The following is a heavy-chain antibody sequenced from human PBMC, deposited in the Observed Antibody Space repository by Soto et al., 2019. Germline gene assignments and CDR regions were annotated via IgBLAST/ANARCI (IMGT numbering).Heavy chain of an antibody. CDR2: ISYDGSNK. D-gene: IGHD6-19*01. Sequence: QVQLVESGGGVVQPGRSLGLSCAASGFTFSNYGMHWVRQAPGKGLEWVAVISYDGSNKYYADSVKGRFTISRDNSKNTLYLQMNSLRVEDTAMYYCAKNPGYNSGWYSIDYWGQGTLVTVSS. J-gene: IGHJ4*02. CDR1: GFTFSNYG. V-gene: IGHV3-30*18. CDR3: AKNPGYNSGWYSIDY.